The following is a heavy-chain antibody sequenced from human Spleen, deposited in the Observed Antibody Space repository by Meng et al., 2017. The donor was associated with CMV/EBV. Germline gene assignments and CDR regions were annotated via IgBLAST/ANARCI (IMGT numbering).Heavy chain of an antibody. D-gene: IGHD1-20*01. CDR3: ARDLTGTTGY. Sequence: ASVKVSCKASGYTFTHYGISWVRQAPGHGLEWMGWISAFSGDTIYAQKFQGRLTLTTDTSTTTAYMELSRLRSDDTAVYYCARDLTGTTGYWGQGTLVTVSS. J-gene: IGHJ4*02. CDR2: ISAFSGDT. V-gene: IGHV1-18*01. CDR1: GYTFTHYG.